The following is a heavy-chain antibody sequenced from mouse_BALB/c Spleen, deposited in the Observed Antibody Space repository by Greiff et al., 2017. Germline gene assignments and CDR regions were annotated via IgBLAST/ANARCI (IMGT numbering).Heavy chain of an antibody. CDR3: TEGDAMDY. CDR1: GYTFTSYW. CDR2: IDPSDSYT. Sequence: QVQLQQPGAELVKPGASVKMSCKASGYTFTSYWMHWVNQRPGQGLEWIGEIDPSDSYTSYNQKFKGKATLTVDTPSSTAYMQVSSLTSEDSAVYYCTEGDAMDYWGQGTSVTVSS. V-gene: IGHV1S127*01. J-gene: IGHJ4*01.